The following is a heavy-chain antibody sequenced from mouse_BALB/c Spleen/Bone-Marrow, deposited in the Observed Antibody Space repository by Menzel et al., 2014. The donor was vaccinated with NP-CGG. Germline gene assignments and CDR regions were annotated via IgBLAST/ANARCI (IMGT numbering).Heavy chain of an antibody. J-gene: IGHJ3*01. Sequence: VQLKQSGAELARPGSSVKISCKASGYAFSSYWMNWVKQRPGQGLEWIGQIYPGDGDTNYNGKFKGKATLTADKSSSTSYMQLSSLTSEDSAVYFCALYGNYAGNWGQGTLVTVSA. CDR3: ALYGNYAGN. D-gene: IGHD2-1*01. V-gene: IGHV1-80*01. CDR1: GYAFSSYW. CDR2: IYPGDGDT.